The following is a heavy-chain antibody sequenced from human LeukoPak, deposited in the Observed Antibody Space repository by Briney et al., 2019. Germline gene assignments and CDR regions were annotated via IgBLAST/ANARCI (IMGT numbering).Heavy chain of an antibody. CDR1: GFTFGDYA. CDR3: TRVGAPSFANYFDY. CDR2: IRSKAYGGTT. J-gene: IGHJ4*02. D-gene: IGHD1-26*01. V-gene: IGHV3-49*04. Sequence: PGGSLRLSCTASGFTFGDYAMSWVRQAPGKGLEWVGFIRSKAYGGTTEYAASVKGRFTISRDDSKSIAYLQMNSLKTEDTAVYYCTRVGAPSFANYFDYWGQGTLVTISS.